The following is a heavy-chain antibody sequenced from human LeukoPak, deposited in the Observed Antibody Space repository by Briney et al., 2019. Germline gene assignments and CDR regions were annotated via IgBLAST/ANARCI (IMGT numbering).Heavy chain of an antibody. V-gene: IGHV3-23*01. D-gene: IGHD5-12*01. CDR3: AKDSSSGYSGYAASYMDV. J-gene: IGHJ6*03. CDR2: ISGSGGST. Sequence: GGSLRLSCAASGFTFSSYAMSWVRQAPGKGLEWVSAISGSGGSTYYADSVKGRFTISRDNSKNTLYLQMNSLRAEDTAVYYCAKDSSSGYSGYAASYMDVWGKGTTVTVSS. CDR1: GFTFSSYA.